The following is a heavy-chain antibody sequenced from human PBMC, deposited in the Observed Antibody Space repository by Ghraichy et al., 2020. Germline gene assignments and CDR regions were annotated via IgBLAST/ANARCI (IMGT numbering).Heavy chain of an antibody. CDR3: ARGGQGYSYDFDY. J-gene: IGHJ4*02. V-gene: IGHV1-69*13. CDR2: IIPIFGTA. CDR1: GGTFSSYA. D-gene: IGHD5-18*01. Sequence: SVKVSCKASGGTFSSYAISWVRQAPGQGLEWMGRIIPIFGTANYAQKFQGRVTITADESTSTAYMELRSLRSEDTAVYYCARGGQGYSYDFDYWGQGTLVTVSS.